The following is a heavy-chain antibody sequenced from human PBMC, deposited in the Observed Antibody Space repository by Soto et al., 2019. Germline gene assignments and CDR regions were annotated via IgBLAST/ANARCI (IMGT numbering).Heavy chain of an antibody. V-gene: IGHV4-31*03. J-gene: IGHJ6*02. CDR2: IYYSGST. CDR3: ARAGAHSSSPWHRAYYYGMDV. Sequence: PSETLSLTCTVSGGSISSGGYYWSWIRQHPGKGLEWIGYIYYSGSTYYNPSLKSRVTISVDTSKNQFSLKLSSVTAADTAVYYCARAGAHSSSPWHRAYYYGMDVRGQGTTVTVSS. CDR1: GGSISSGGYY. D-gene: IGHD6-6*01.